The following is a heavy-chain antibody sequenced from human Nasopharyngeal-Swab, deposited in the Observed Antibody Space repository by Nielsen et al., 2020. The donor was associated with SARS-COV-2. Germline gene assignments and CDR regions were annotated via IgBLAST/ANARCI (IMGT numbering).Heavy chain of an antibody. Sequence: GESLKISCAASGFTFSSYSMNWVRQAPGKGLEWVSYISSSSSTIYYADSVKGRFTISRDNAKNSLYLQMNSLRAEDTAVYYCARELPGIQLWLPLDYWGQGTLVTVSS. D-gene: IGHD5-18*01. V-gene: IGHV3-48*01. CDR2: ISSSSSTI. CDR1: GFTFSSYS. J-gene: IGHJ4*02. CDR3: ARELPGIQLWLPLDY.